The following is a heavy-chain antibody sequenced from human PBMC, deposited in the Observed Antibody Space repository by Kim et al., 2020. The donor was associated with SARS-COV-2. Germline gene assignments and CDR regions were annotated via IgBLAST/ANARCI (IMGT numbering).Heavy chain of an antibody. CDR3: ARGEGDSSGYYGDY. V-gene: IGHV1-69*01. D-gene: IGHD3-22*01. Sequence: AQKFQGRVTITADESTSTAYMELSSLRSEDTAVYYCARGEGDSSGYYGDYWGQGTLVTVSS. J-gene: IGHJ4*02.